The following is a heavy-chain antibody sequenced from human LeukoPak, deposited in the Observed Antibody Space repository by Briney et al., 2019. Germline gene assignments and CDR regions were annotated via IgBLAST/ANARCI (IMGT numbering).Heavy chain of an antibody. CDR3: ARGGSLEWLPYYYYYYGMDV. Sequence: RASVTVSCTASGYTFTSYDINWVRQATGQGLEWMGWMNPNSGNTGYAQKFQGRVTMTRNTSISTAYMELSSLRSEDTAVYYCARGGSLEWLPYYYYYYGMDVWGQGTTVTVSS. J-gene: IGHJ6*02. CDR2: MNPNSGNT. V-gene: IGHV1-8*01. D-gene: IGHD3-3*01. CDR1: GYTFTSYD.